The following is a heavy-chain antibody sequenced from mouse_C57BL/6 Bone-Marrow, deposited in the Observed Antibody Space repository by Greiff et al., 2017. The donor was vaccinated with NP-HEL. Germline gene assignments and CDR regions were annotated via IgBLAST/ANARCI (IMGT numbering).Heavy chain of an antibody. D-gene: IGHD1-2*01. Sequence: QVHVKQPGAELVKPGASVKMSCKASGYTFTSYWITWVKQRPGQGLEWIGDIYPGSGSTNYNEKFKSKATLTVDTSSSTAYMQLSSLTSEDSAVYYCARRGGHYYGFDYWGQGTTLTVSS. V-gene: IGHV1-55*01. CDR1: GYTFTSYW. CDR2: IYPGSGST. J-gene: IGHJ2*01. CDR3: ARRGGHYYGFDY.